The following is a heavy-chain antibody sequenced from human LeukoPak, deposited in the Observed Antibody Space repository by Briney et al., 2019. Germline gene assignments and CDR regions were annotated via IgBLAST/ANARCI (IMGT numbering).Heavy chain of an antibody. Sequence: SETLSLTCAVYSGXFSGYYCSWIRQPPGKGLEWIGEIYHSGSTNYNPSLKSRVTISVDTSKNQFSLKLSSVTAADTAVYYCARGFATMVRGVVLDFWGQGTLVTVSS. CDR3: ARGFATMVRGVVLDF. D-gene: IGHD3-10*01. CDR1: SGXFSGYY. CDR2: IYHSGST. J-gene: IGHJ4*02. V-gene: IGHV4-34*01.